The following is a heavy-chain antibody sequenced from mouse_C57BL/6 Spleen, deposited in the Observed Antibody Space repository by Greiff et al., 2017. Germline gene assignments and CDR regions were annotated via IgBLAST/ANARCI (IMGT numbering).Heavy chain of an antibody. CDR2: IYPRSGNT. J-gene: IGHJ4*01. D-gene: IGHD1-1*01. Sequence: QVQLQQSGAELARPGASVKLSCKASGYTFTSYGISWVKQRTGQGLEWIGGIYPRSGNTYYNEKFKGKATLTADKSSSTAYMELRSLTSEDSAVYFCAVTTVVAKNAMDYWGQGTSVTVSS. CDR1: GYTFTSYG. V-gene: IGHV1-81*01. CDR3: AVTTVVAKNAMDY.